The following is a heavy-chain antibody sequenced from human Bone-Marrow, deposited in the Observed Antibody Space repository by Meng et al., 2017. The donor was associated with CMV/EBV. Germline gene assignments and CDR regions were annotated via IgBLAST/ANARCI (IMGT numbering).Heavy chain of an antibody. V-gene: IGHV3-48*03. CDR3: AREAVGAPGWFDP. CDR1: GFSFSTYE. J-gene: IGHJ5*02. D-gene: IGHD4-23*01. CDR2: IDPGHRE. Sequence: GESLKISCAASGFSFSTYEINWVRQTPGKGLEWVAHIDPGHREYYEDSVKGRFTISRDNAKSSAYMEMKSLRAEDTATYYCAREAVGAPGWFDPWGQGTLVTVSS.